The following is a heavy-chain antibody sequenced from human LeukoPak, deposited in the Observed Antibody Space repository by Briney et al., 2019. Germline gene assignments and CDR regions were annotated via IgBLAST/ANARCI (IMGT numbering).Heavy chain of an antibody. Sequence: GGSLRLSCAASGFTFRNHDIHWVRQAPGKGLEWVASIRFHGNSQYYADYVKGRFTISRDNSENTVSLQMNSLRAEDTALYFCAKDLLRNPDFDYWGPGTLVTVSS. J-gene: IGHJ4*02. CDR2: IRFHGNSQ. CDR1: GFTFRNHD. CDR3: AKDLLRNPDFDY. D-gene: IGHD1-14*01. V-gene: IGHV3-30*02.